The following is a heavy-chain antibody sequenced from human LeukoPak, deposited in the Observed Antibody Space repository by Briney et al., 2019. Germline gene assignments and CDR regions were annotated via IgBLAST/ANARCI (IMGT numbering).Heavy chain of an antibody. CDR2: IYTSGST. V-gene: IGHV4-61*02. J-gene: IGHJ6*02. D-gene: IGHD3-10*01. CDR1: GGSISSGSYY. CDR3: AAREVLLWFGESIYYYYGMDV. Sequence: SETLSLTCTVSGGSISSGSYYWSWIRQPAGTGLEWIGRIYTSGSTNYNPSLKSRVTISVDTSKNQFSLKLSSVTAADTAVYYCAAREVLLWFGESIYYYYGMDVWGQGTTVTVSS.